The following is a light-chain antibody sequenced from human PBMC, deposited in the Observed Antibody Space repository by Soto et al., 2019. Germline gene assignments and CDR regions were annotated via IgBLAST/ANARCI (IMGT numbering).Light chain of an antibody. V-gene: IGLV1-40*01. CDR3: AAWDDSLSGWV. J-gene: IGLJ2*01. CDR1: NSNIGADFD. Sequence: QSVLTQPPSVSGAPGQRVTISCTGSNSNIGADFDAHWYQQLPRTAPRLLIYGNNRRPSGVPDRFSGSKSGTSASLAITGLQGEDEADYYCAAWDDSLSGWVFGGGTKVTVL. CDR2: GNN.